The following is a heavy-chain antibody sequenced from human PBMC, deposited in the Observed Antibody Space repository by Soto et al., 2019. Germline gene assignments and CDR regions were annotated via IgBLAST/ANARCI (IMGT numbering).Heavy chain of an antibody. CDR2: IFHSGNT. J-gene: IGHJ4*02. V-gene: IGHV4-59*01. CDR3: ARAHAPTLPFDY. Sequence: NPSETLSLTCTVSCGSMRNVYWSWIRQPPGKGLEWIGFIFHSGNTKYNPSLKSRVTISIDTSKNQFSLSLNSVTAADTAVYFCARAHAPTLPFDYWGQGTLVTVSS. CDR1: CGSMRNVY. D-gene: IGHD2-15*01.